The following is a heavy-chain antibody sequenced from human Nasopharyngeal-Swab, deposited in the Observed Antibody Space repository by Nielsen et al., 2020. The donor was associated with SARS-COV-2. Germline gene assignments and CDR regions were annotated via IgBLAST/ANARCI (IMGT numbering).Heavy chain of an antibody. CDR1: GYTFTSYA. Sequence: ASVKVSCKASGYTFTSYAMHWVRQAPGQRLEWMGWINAGNGNTKYSQKFQGRVTITRDTSASTAYYCARYVDYDILTGYYYYGMDVWGQGTTVTVSS. CDR2: INAGNGNT. V-gene: IGHV1-3*01. J-gene: IGHJ6*02. D-gene: IGHD3-9*01. CDR3: YGMDV.